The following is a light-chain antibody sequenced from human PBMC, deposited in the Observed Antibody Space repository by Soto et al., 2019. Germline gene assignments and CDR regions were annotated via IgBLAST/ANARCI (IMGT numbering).Light chain of an antibody. CDR3: QQANTWIT. CDR1: QDISNW. Sequence: DIQMSQSPSSVSASVGDRVTITCRASQDISNWLAWYQQRPGKAPKLLIYAASRLQTGVPSRFSGSGSGTDFTLTISSLQPEDFATYYCQQANTWITFGQGTRLEIK. J-gene: IGKJ5*01. V-gene: IGKV1D-12*01. CDR2: AAS.